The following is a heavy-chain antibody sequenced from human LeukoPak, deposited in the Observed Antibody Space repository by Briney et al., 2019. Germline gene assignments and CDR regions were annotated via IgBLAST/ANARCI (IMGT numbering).Heavy chain of an antibody. Sequence: PSETLSLTCSVSGGSISSYYWSWIRQPPGKGLEWIGYIYYSGSTNYNPSLKSRVTILVDTSKNQFSLKLSSVTAADTAVYYCARGAVANWFDPWGQGTLVTVSS. CDR1: GGSISSYY. V-gene: IGHV4-59*01. D-gene: IGHD5-12*01. J-gene: IGHJ5*02. CDR2: IYYSGST. CDR3: ARGAVANWFDP.